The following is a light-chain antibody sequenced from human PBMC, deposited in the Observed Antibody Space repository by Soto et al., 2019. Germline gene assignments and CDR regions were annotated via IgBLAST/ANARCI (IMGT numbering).Light chain of an antibody. V-gene: IGLV1-40*01. Sequence: QSVLTQPPSVSGAPGQRVTISCTGSSSNIGAGYDVHWYQQLPGTAPKLLIYGNSNRPSGVPDRFSGSKSGTSASLAITGLQAEDEADYYCQSYDSSLSGWGWVFGGGTK. CDR2: GNS. CDR1: SSNIGAGYD. J-gene: IGLJ3*02. CDR3: QSYDSSLSGWGWV.